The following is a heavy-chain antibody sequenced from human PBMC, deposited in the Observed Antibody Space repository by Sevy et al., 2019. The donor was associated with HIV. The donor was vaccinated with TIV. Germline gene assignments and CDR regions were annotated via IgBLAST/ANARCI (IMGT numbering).Heavy chain of an antibody. CDR1: GDSFSNYY. D-gene: IGHD3-10*01. J-gene: IGHJ4*02. CDR3: ARGKVLFDY. Sequence: SETLSLTCTVSGDSFSNYYWSWIRQSPGKGLEWIGYIYQNGSTNFNRSLKRRVTISVYTSKYQFSLKLNSVTAADTAVYYCARGKVLFDYWGQGTLVTVSS. V-gene: IGHV4-59*01. CDR2: IYQNGST.